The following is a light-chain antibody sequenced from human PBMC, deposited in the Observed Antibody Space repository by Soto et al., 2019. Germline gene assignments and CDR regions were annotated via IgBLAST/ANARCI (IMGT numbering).Light chain of an antibody. CDR1: SSDIGGYNF. V-gene: IGLV2-8*01. Sequence: QSALTQPPSASGSPGQSVAISCTGTSSDIGGYNFVSWYQQHPGKAPKLMLYEVTKRPSGVPDRFSGSKSGNTATLIVSGLQAEDEADYYCSSHGGSNTPYVFGTGTELTVL. CDR3: SSHGGSNTPYV. J-gene: IGLJ1*01. CDR2: EVT.